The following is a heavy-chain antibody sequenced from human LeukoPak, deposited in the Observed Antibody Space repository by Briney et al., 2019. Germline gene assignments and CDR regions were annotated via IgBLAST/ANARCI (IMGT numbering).Heavy chain of an antibody. CDR1: GGSISSGNYY. Sequence: SETLSLTCTVSGGSISSGNYYWSWIRQPPGKGLEWIGYIYYSGSTYYNPSLKSRVTISVDTPKNQFSLKLSSVTAADTAVYYCASSSWYGAYWGQGTLVTVSS. CDR3: ASSSWYGAY. J-gene: IGHJ4*02. V-gene: IGHV4-30-4*01. CDR2: IYYSGST. D-gene: IGHD6-13*01.